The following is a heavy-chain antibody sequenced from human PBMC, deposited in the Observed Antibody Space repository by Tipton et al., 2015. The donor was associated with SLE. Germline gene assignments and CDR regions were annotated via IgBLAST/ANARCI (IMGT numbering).Heavy chain of an antibody. CDR3: ARTMFGVVIAIWFDP. CDR1: GYTITTYA. CDR2: ISGNNGNT. J-gene: IGHJ5*02. Sequence: QVQLVQSGSELKKPGASVKVSCKASGYTITTYAMNWVRQAPGQGLEWMGWISGNNGNTNYAERFRGRVTMTANTSSDTAYMELRSLRPDDTAIYYCARTMFGVVIAIWFDPWGQGTLISVSS. D-gene: IGHD3-3*01. V-gene: IGHV1-18*01.